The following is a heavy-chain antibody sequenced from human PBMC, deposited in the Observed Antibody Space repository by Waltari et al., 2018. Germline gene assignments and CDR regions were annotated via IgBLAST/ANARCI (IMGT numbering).Heavy chain of an antibody. CDR3: ARGAYYDFWSGYYSPIDY. J-gene: IGHJ4*02. CDR2: MNPNSGNT. CDR1: GYTFTSYD. V-gene: IGHV1-8*01. D-gene: IGHD3-3*01. Sequence: QVQLVQSGAEVKKPGASVKVSCKASGYTFTSYDINWVRQATGQGLEWMGWMNPNSGNTGYAQKFQGRVTMTRNTSISTAYMVLSSLRSEDTAVYYCARGAYYDFWSGYYSPIDYWGQGTLVTVSS.